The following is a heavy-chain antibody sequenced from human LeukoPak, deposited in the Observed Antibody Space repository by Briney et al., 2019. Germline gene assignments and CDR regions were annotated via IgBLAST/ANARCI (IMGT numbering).Heavy chain of an antibody. CDR2: IYSGGST. CDR1: GFTVSSNY. CDR3: AFGPLDY. J-gene: IGHJ4*02. V-gene: IGHV3-66*01. D-gene: IGHD3-10*01. Sequence: HTGGSLRLSCAASGFTVSSNYMSWVRQAPGKGLEWVSVIYSGGSTYYADSVKGRFTISRDNAKNSLYLQMNSLRAEDTAVYYCAFGPLDYWGQGTLVTVSS.